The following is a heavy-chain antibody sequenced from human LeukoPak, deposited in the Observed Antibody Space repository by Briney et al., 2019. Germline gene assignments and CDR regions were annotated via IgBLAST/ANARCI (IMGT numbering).Heavy chain of an antibody. Sequence: GGSLRLSCAPPGFTFSSFGMHWVRQAPGKGLEWVAVIWYDGSNKYYADSVKGRFTISRDNSKNTLSLQMNSLRAEDTAVYYCAKDAAGSSSWANYWGQGALVTVSS. CDR1: GFTFSSFG. CDR2: IWYDGSNK. J-gene: IGHJ4*02. D-gene: IGHD6-13*01. V-gene: IGHV3-33*06. CDR3: AKDAAGSSSWANY.